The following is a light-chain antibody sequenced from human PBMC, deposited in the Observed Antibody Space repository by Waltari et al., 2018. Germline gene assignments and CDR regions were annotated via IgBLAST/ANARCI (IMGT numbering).Light chain of an antibody. V-gene: IGLV2-8*01. CDR1: SSDVGSYNY. CDR2: EVT. J-gene: IGLJ1*01. CDR3: ISYAGNNKYV. Sequence: QSALTQPPSASGSPGQSVTISCTGTSSDVGSYNYVSWYQQYPDKAPKLMIYEVTKRPSGGPDRFSGSKSGNTASLTVSGLQAEDEADYYCISYAGNNKYVLGAGTKVTVL.